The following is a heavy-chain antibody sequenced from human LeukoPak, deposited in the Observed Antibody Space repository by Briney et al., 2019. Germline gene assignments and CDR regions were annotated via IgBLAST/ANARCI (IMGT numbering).Heavy chain of an antibody. Sequence: GGSLRLSCAASGFTFSNAWMNWVCQAPGKGLEWVSAISGSGGSTYYADSVKGRFTISRDNSKNTLYLQMNSLRAEDTAVYYCAKVTAAAGFDIWGQGTMVTVSS. CDR3: AKVTAAAGFDI. J-gene: IGHJ3*02. D-gene: IGHD6-13*01. V-gene: IGHV3-23*01. CDR1: GFTFSNAW. CDR2: ISGSGGST.